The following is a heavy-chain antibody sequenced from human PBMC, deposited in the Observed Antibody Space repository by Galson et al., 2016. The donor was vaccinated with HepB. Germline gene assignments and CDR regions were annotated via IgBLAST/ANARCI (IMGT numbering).Heavy chain of an antibody. CDR1: GFTFSGYE. V-gene: IGHV3-23*01. J-gene: IGHJ3*01. CDR2: VGGGGGNT. Sequence: SLRLSCAASGFTFSGYEMAWVRQTPAKGLEWVSTVGGGGGNTHYADSVKGRFTISRDNSKNTLYLQINSLKVEDTAVYCCVKARASRLSSRGWPVHDAFDLWGHGTTVIVSS. D-gene: IGHD6-19*01. CDR3: VKARASRLSSRGWPVHDAFDL.